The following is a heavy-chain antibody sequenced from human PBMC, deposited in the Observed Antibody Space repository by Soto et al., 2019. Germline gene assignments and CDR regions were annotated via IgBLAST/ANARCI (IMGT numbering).Heavy chain of an antibody. V-gene: IGHV3-30*18. D-gene: IGHD3-10*01. CDR3: AKVLTPDYYGPVPNNWFDP. CDR1: GFTFSSYG. J-gene: IGHJ5*02. Sequence: GGSLRLSCAASGFTFSSYGMHWVRQAPGKGLEWVAVISYDGSNKYYADSVKGRFTISRDNSKNTLYLQMNSLRAEDTAVYYCAKVLTPDYYGPVPNNWFDPWGRGTLVTVSS. CDR2: ISYDGSNK.